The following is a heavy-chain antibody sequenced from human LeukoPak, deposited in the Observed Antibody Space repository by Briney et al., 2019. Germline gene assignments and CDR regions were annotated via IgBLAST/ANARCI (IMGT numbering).Heavy chain of an antibody. J-gene: IGHJ4*02. CDR2: IYHSGST. V-gene: IGHV4-39*07. D-gene: IGHD1-1*01. CDR1: GGSISSGSYY. CDR3: ARIGNYYFDY. Sequence: PSETLSLTCTVSGGSISSGSYYWAWIRQPPGKGLEWIGSIYHSGSTNYNPSLKSRVTISVDKSKNQFSLKLTSVTAADTAVYYCARIGNYYFDYWGQGTLVTVSS.